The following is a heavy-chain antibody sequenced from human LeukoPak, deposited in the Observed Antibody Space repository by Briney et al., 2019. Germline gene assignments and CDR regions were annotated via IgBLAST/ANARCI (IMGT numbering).Heavy chain of an antibody. J-gene: IGHJ6*03. Sequence: PSETLSLTCTVSGGSISSYYWSWIRQPAGKGLEWIGRIYTSGSTNYNPSLKSRVTISVDTSKNQFSLKLSSVTAADTAVYYCARVGYCSSTSCYTGYYYMDVWGKGTTVTVSS. CDR1: GGSISSYY. D-gene: IGHD2-2*02. CDR3: ARVGYCSSTSCYTGYYYMDV. V-gene: IGHV4-4*07. CDR2: IYTSGST.